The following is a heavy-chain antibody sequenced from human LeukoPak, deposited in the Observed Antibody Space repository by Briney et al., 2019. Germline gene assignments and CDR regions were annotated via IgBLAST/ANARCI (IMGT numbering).Heavy chain of an antibody. J-gene: IGHJ4*02. CDR3: ARGRSQYYDFWSGRYGLDY. Sequence: SVKVSCKASGGTFSSYAISWVRQAPGQGLEWMGGIIPIFGTANYAQKSQGRVTITADESMSTAYMELSSLRSEDTAVYYCARGRSQYYDFWSGRYGLDYWGQGTLVTVSS. CDR1: GGTFSSYA. CDR2: IIPIFGTA. D-gene: IGHD3-3*01. V-gene: IGHV1-69*13.